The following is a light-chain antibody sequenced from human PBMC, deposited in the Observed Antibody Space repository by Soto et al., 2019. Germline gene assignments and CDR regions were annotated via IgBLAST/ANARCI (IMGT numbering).Light chain of an antibody. CDR3: QQLNSYPTWT. CDR2: AAS. Sequence: TQSPATLSVSPGERATLSCRASQGISSYLAWYQQKPGKAPKLLIYAASTLQSGVPSRFSGSGSGTEFTLTISSLQPEDFATYYCQQLNSYPTWTFGQGTKVEIK. J-gene: IGKJ1*01. V-gene: IGKV1-9*01. CDR1: QGISSY.